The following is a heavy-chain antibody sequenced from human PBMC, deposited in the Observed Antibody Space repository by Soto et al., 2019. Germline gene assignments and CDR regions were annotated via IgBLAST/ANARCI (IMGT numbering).Heavy chain of an antibody. CDR1: GNTVPNYA. CDR2: MSPKSGNT. D-gene: IGHD7-27*01. V-gene: IGHV1-8*02. Sequence: ASVKVSCKASGNTVPNYAIHWVRQAPGQEPEWMGWMSPKSGNTGYAQKFQGRVTMTRNTSTRTAYMELSSLRSEDTAVYYCTRGPPNWGFDYWGQGTLVTVSS. CDR3: TRGPPNWGFDY. J-gene: IGHJ4*02.